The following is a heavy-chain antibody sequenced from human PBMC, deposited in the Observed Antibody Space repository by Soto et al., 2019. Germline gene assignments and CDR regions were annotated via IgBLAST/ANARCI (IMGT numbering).Heavy chain of an antibody. V-gene: IGHV3-15*07. J-gene: IGHJ6*02. CDR1: GFTFSNAW. CDR2: IKSKTDGGTT. D-gene: IGHD5-18*01. Sequence: GGSLRLSCAASGFTFSNAWMNWVRQAPGKGLEWVGRIKSKTDGGTTDYAAPVKGRFTISRDDSKNTLYLQMNSLKTEDTAVYYCTTGAGHSLKWYYYGMDVWGQGTTVTVSS. CDR3: TTGAGHSLKWYYYGMDV.